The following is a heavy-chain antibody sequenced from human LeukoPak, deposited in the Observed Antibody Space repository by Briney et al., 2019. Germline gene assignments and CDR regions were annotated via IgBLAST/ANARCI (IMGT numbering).Heavy chain of an antibody. Sequence: AGGPLRLSCAASGFTFSSYAMSWVHQAPGKGLEWGSAISGSGGSTYYADSVKGRFTISRDNSWNTLYLQMSSLRAEDTAVYYCAKDQVISGSEASDIWGQGTMVTVSS. CDR1: GFTFSSYA. J-gene: IGHJ3*02. CDR2: ISGSGGST. CDR3: AKDQVISGSEASDI. D-gene: IGHD2-21*01. V-gene: IGHV3-23*01.